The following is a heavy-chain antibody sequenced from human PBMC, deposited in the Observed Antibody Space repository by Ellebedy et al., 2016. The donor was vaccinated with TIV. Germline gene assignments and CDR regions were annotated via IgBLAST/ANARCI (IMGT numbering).Heavy chain of an antibody. CDR3: ARSIVGATGDY. Sequence: AASVTVSCKASGYTFTSYYMHWVRQAPGQGLEWMGIINPSGGSTSYAQKFQGRVTMTRDTSTSTVYMELSSLRSEDTAVYYCARSIVGATGDYWGQGTLVTVSS. J-gene: IGHJ4*02. CDR1: GYTFTSYY. CDR2: INPSGGST. D-gene: IGHD1-26*01. V-gene: IGHV1-46*01.